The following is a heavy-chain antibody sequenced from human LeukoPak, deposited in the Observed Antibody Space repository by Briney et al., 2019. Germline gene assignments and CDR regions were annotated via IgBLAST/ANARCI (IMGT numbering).Heavy chain of an antibody. V-gene: IGHV3-21*05. CDR2: ISGSGTYI. Sequence: GGSLRLSCAASGFTFSSYSMNWVRQAPGKGLEWVSYISGSGTYIYYADSVKGRFTISRENAKNSISLQMNSLGAEDTAVYYCARTGGSSWYDKWGQGTLVTVSS. CDR1: GFTFSSYS. CDR3: ARTGGSSWYDK. D-gene: IGHD6-13*01. J-gene: IGHJ4*02.